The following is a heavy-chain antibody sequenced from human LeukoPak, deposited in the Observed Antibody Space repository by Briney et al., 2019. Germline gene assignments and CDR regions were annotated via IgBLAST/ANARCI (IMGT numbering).Heavy chain of an antibody. CDR3: ASDQAMGHFFWGSYNY. CDR1: GYTFTSYA. D-gene: IGHD3-16*01. J-gene: IGHJ4*02. CDR2: ISPNSGGT. V-gene: IGHV1-2*02. Sequence: ASVKVSCKASGYTFTSYAMNWVRQAPGQGLEWMGWISPNSGGTNYAQKFQGRVTMTRDTSISTAYMELSRLRTDDTAVFYCASDQAMGHFFWGSYNYWGQGTLVTVSS.